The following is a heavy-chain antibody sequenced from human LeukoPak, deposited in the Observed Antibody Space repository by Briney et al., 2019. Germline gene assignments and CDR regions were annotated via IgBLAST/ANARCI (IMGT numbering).Heavy chain of an antibody. V-gene: IGHV1-69*13. J-gene: IGHJ4*02. CDR3: ARPGYCSGTNCY. CDR1: GGTFRNYA. D-gene: IGHD2-2*01. CDR2: IIPMFGTV. Sequence: SVKVSCKASGGTFRNYATNWVRQAPGQGLEWMGEIIPMFGTVKYAQKFQGRVTITADESTSTAYMELSSLRSEDTAVYYCARPGYCSGTNCYWGQGTLVTVPS.